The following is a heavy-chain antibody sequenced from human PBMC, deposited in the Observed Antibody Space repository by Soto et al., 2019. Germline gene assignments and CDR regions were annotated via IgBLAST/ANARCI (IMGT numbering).Heavy chain of an antibody. Sequence: PGESLKISCKASGYSFTSYWIVWVRRMPGKXLEWMGIIYPGDSGTRYSPSFQGQVTISADKSINTAFLQWSSLRASDTAMEYWARPKDIVVQPALVVTFDIWGQGTMVTVSS. J-gene: IGHJ3*02. CDR2: IYPGDSGT. D-gene: IGHD2-2*01. CDR1: GYSFTSYW. V-gene: IGHV5-51*01. CDR3: ARPKDIVVQPALVVTFDI.